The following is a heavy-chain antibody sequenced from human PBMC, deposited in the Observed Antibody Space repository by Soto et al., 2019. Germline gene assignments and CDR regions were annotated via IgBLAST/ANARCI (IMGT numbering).Heavy chain of an antibody. Sequence: QVQLVQSGAEVKKPGSSVKVSCKASGGTFSSYAISWVRQAPGQGLEWMGGIIPIFGTANYAQKFQGRVTIPSADSTGTAYVALRSLRSEDTDVYYCASGWLRSWEHNSSMDVWGQGTTGTVSS. CDR2: IIPIFGTA. D-gene: IGHD5-12*01. J-gene: IGHJ6*02. CDR1: GGTFSSYA. CDR3: ASGWLRSWEHNSSMDV. V-gene: IGHV1-69*01.